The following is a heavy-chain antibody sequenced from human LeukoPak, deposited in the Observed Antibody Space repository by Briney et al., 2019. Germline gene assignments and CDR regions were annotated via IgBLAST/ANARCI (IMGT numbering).Heavy chain of an antibody. CDR3: ARDIYGDSQFDY. CDR2: IYYSGST. V-gene: IGHV4-30-4*01. J-gene: IGHJ4*02. CDR1: GGSISSGDYY. Sequence: SETLSLTCTVSGGSISSGDYYWSWIRQPAGKGLEWTGYIYYSGSTYYNPSLKSRVTISVDTSKNQFSLKLSSVTAADTAVYYCARDIYGDSQFDYWGQGTLVTVSS. D-gene: IGHD4-17*01.